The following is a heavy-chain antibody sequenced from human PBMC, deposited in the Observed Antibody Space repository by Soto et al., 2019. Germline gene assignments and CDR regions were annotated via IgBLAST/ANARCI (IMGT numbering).Heavy chain of an antibody. V-gene: IGHV4-31*03. J-gene: IGHJ4*02. CDR1: GGSISSGGYY. CDR2: IYYSGST. CDR3: ARDLLKKTGTFDY. Sequence: SETLSLTCTVSGGSISSGGYYWSWIRQHPGKGLEWIGYIYYSGSTYYNPSLKSRVTISVDTSKNQFSLKLSSVTAAGTAVYYCARDLLKKTGTFDYWGQGTLVTVSS. D-gene: IGHD1-7*01.